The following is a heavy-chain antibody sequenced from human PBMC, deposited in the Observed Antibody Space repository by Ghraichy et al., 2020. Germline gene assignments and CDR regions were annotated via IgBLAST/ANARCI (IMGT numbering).Heavy chain of an antibody. J-gene: IGHJ6*02. Sequence: GGSLRLSCEASGFIFNHYWMHWVRQAPGKGLVWVSRINSDGSITTDTGSVKGRFAISRDNAKNTLYLEMNSLRAEDTAVYYCAREKVVPAPIDKYSYYYGLDVWGQGTTVSVSS. V-gene: IGHV3-74*03. CDR3: AREKVVPAPIDKYSYYYGLDV. D-gene: IGHD2-2*02. CDR2: INSDGSIT. CDR1: GFIFNHYW.